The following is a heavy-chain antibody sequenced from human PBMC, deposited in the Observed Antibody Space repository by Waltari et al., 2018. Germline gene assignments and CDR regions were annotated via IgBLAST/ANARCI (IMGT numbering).Heavy chain of an antibody. CDR2: ISSSSSYI. J-gene: IGHJ4*02. CDR1: GFTFSSYS. V-gene: IGHV3-21*01. D-gene: IGHD6-19*01. Sequence: EVQLVESGGGLVKPGGSLRLSCAASGFTFSSYSMNWVRQAPGKGLEWVSSISSSSSYIYYADSVKGRFTISRDNAKNSLYLQMNSLRAEDTAVYYCARGIRWAVAGTAYFDYWGQGTLVTVSS. CDR3: ARGIRWAVAGTAYFDY.